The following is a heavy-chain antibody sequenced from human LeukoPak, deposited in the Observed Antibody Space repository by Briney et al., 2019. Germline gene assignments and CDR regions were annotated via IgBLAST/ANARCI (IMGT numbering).Heavy chain of an antibody. CDR2: INSDGSRT. D-gene: IGHD3-10*02. CDR1: GFTLSSYW. CDR3: AELGITMIGGV. V-gene: IGHV3-74*01. J-gene: IGHJ6*04. Sequence: QPGGSLRLSCAVSGFTLSSYWMHWVRQAPGKGLVWVSRINSDGSRTSYADSVKGRFTISRDNAKNTLYLQMNSLRAEDTAVYYCAELGITMIGGVWGKGTTVTISS.